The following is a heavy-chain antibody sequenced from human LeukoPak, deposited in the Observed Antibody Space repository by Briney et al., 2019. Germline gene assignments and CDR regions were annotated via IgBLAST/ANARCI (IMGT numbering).Heavy chain of an antibody. V-gene: IGHV3-30*03. CDR3: ARSLRRSGSYFYY. Sequence: GRSLRLSCAASGFTFSSYGMHWVRQAPGKGLEWVAVISYDGSNKYYADSVKGRFTISRDNSKNSLYLQMNSLRAEDTAVYYCARSLRRSGSYFYYWGQGTLVTVSS. CDR1: GFTFSSYG. D-gene: IGHD3-10*01. CDR2: ISYDGSNK. J-gene: IGHJ4*02.